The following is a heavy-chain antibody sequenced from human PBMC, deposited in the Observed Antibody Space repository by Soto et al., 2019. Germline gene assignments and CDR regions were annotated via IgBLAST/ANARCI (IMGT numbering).Heavy chain of an antibody. D-gene: IGHD3-22*01. Sequence: QVQLVQSGAEVKKPGSSVKVSCKASGDTFSSYAISWVRQAPGQGLEWMGWIIPIFGTANYAQKFQGRVTITADESTSTAYMELSSLRSEDTAVYYCARDGSGYRSRASPMDVWGQGTKVTVSS. V-gene: IGHV1-69*01. CDR2: IIPIFGTA. CDR1: GDTFSSYA. CDR3: ARDGSGYRSRASPMDV. J-gene: IGHJ6*02.